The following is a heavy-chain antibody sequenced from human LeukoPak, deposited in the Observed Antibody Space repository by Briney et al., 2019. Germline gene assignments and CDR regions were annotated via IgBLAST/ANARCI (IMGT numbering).Heavy chain of an antibody. CDR2: IIPIFGTA. V-gene: IGHV1-69*05. CDR3: ARDGYPIPNYYDSSGYDALDI. D-gene: IGHD3-22*01. Sequence: SVRVSCKASGGTFSSYAISWVRQAPGQGLEWMGGIIPIFGTANYAQKFQGRVTITTDESTSTAYMELSSLRSEDTAVYYCARDGYPIPNYYDSSGYDALDIWGQGTMVTVSS. CDR1: GGTFSSYA. J-gene: IGHJ3*02.